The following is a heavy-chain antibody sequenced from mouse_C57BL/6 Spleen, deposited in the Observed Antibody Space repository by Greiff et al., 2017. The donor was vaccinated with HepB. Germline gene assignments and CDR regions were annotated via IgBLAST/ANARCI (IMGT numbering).Heavy chain of an antibody. CDR3: ARVGSSYVDWYFDD. J-gene: IGHJ1*03. Sequence: EVKLQESGPGLVKPSQSLSLTCSVTGYSIPSGYYWNWIRQFPGNKLEWMGYISYDGSNNYNPSLKNRISITRDTSKNQFFLKLNSVTTEDTATYYCARVGSSYVDWYFDDWGTGTTVTVSS. CDR1: GYSIPSGYY. D-gene: IGHD1-1*01. CDR2: ISYDGSN. V-gene: IGHV3-6*01.